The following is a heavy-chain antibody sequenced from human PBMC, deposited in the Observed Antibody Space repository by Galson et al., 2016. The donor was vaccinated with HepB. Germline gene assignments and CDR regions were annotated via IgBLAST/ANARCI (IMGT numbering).Heavy chain of an antibody. CDR2: IHHSGRT. V-gene: IGHV4-30-2*01. CDR3: ARERGEDCASSNCYRVLDP. Sequence: TLSLTCGVSGDSISSAGYSWTWIRQPPGKGLEWMGNIHHSGRTYHNPSLKSRVTLSLDRSNNQSSLKLSSVTAADTAVYFCARERGEDCASSNCYRVLDPWGQGTLVTVSS. CDR1: GDSISSAGYS. J-gene: IGHJ5*02. D-gene: IGHD2-2*01.